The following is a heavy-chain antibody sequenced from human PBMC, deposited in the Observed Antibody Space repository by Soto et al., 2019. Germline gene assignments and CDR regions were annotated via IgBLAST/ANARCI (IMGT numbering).Heavy chain of an antibody. CDR1: GFTFSSYG. Sequence: GGSLRLSCAAPGFTFSSYGMHLVRQAPGKGLEWVAVISYDGSNKYYADSVKGRFTISRDNSKNTLYLQMNSLRAEDTAVYYCAKDRYYYDSSGYFTVWGQGTTVTVSS. CDR2: ISYDGSNK. V-gene: IGHV3-30*18. D-gene: IGHD3-22*01. J-gene: IGHJ6*02. CDR3: AKDRYYYDSSGYFTV.